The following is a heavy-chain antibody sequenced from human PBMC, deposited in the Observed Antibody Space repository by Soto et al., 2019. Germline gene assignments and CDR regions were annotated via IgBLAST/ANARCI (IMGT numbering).Heavy chain of an antibody. V-gene: IGHV6-1*01. Sequence: SQTLSLTCAISGDSVSSNTAAWNWIRQSPSRGLEWLGRTYYRSKWYNDYAVSVKSRITINPDTSKNQFSLHLNSVTPEDTALYYCVRDVGFDFDYWGLGTLVTVFS. D-gene: IGHD1-26*01. CDR3: VRDVGFDFDY. CDR2: TYYRSKWYN. J-gene: IGHJ4*02. CDR1: GDSVSSNTAA.